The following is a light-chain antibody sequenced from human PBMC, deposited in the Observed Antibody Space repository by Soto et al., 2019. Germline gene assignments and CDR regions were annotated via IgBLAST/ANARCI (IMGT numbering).Light chain of an antibody. Sequence: QSVLTQPASVSGSPGQSITIPCSGTSSYVGSYNVVSWYQQHPGKAPKLVIYDVSNRPSGVSPRFSGAKSGNTASLTIAGLQAEDEADYYCSSYTRRSTYVFGTGTKVNVL. CDR3: SSYTRRSTYV. CDR1: SSYVGSYNV. V-gene: IGLV2-14*03. J-gene: IGLJ1*01. CDR2: DVS.